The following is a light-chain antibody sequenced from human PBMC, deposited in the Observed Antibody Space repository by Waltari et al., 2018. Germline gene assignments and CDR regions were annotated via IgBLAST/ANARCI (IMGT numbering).Light chain of an antibody. CDR2: DVN. CDR1: SSDIACFEH. CDR3: SSYSSRDTLV. V-gene: IGLV2-14*03. J-gene: IGLJ1*01. Sequence: QSSLTPPPSVSGSPGQSLTISCSETSSDIACFEHLAWYQQHPDKIPRLVIYDVNDRPSGVSNRFSGSKSGNTASLTISGLQAEDEADYYCSSYSSRDTLVFGGGTKVSVL.